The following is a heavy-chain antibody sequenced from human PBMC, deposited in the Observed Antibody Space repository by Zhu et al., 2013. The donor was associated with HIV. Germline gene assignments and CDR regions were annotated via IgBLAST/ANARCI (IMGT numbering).Heavy chain of an antibody. J-gene: IGHJ4*02. Sequence: QVQLQESGPALVKPSETLSLTCTVSDYSITSGFYWGWIRQTPGRGLEWIGSIVHTGNTYYSPSLKSRVTISLDTSRNHFSMNMTSVTAADTAVYFCARERSQWLIRSGVYFDSWGQGVLVTVSS. D-gene: IGHD6-19*01. V-gene: IGHV4-38-2*02. CDR1: DYSITSGFY. CDR3: ARERSQWLIRSGVYFDS. CDR2: IVHTGNT.